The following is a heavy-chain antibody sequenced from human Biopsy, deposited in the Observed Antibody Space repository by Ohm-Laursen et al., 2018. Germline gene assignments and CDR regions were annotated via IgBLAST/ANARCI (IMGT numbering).Heavy chain of an antibody. J-gene: IGHJ4*02. CDR1: TGTFNSYG. D-gene: IGHD2-2*01. CDR2: IIPILRTT. V-gene: IGHV1-69*11. CDR3: AREAIGYQLPCDD. Sequence: SVKVSCKAPTGTFNSYGIIWVRQAPGQGLEWMGRIIPILRTTAYAQTFLGRVTITADSPTSTVDMELTSLTSDDTAAYFCAREAIGYQLPCDDWGQGTLVTVSS.